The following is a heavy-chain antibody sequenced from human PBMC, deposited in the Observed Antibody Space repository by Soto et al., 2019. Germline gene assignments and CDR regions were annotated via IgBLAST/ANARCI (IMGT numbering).Heavy chain of an antibody. CDR2: IYPGDSDT. V-gene: IGHV5-51*01. CDR1: GYSFTTYW. J-gene: IGHJ6*02. Sequence: GESLKISCKASGYSFTTYWIGSVRQMPGKGLEWMGIIYPGDSDTKYSPSLQGQVTISADTSISTAYLQWTSLRAGGTAVYYCARMGGSYYYYYGMDVWGQGTTVTV. CDR3: ARMGGSYYYYYGMDV.